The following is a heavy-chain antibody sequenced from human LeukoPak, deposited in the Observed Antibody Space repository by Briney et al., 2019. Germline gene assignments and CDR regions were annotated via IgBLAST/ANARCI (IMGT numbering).Heavy chain of an antibody. J-gene: IGHJ4*02. Sequence: SETLSLTCAVYGGSFSGYYWSWIRRPPGKGLEWIGEINHSGSTNYNPSLKSRVTISVDTSKNQFSLKLSSVTAADTAVYYCARGPDYGSDYWGQGTLVTVSS. D-gene: IGHD3-16*01. CDR3: ARGPDYGSDY. V-gene: IGHV4-34*01. CDR2: INHSGST. CDR1: GGSFSGYY.